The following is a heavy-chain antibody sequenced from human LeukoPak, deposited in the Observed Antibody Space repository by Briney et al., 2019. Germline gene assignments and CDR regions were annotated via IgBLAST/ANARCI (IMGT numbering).Heavy chain of an antibody. D-gene: IGHD3-10*01. CDR3: ASSKERWFGELLKSNWFDP. CDR1: GGSISSGDYY. CDR2: IYYTGST. J-gene: IGHJ5*02. Sequence: SSETLSLTGTVSGGSISSGDYYWSWIRQPPGKGLEWIGNIYYTGSTNYNPSLKSRVTISVDTSKNQFSLKLRSVTAADTAVYYCASSKERWFGELLKSNWFDPWGQGTLVTVSS. V-gene: IGHV4-61*08.